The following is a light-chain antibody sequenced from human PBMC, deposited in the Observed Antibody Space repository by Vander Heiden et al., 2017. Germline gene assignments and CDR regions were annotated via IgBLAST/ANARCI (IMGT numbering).Light chain of an antibody. CDR1: QSITIY. J-gene: IGKJ1*01. CDR2: AAS. CDR3: QQGYSTPRT. Sequence: DIQMTQSPSSLSASVGDRVTITCRASQSITIYLNWYQQRPGKAPKLLIYAASNLLSGVPSRFSGSGSGTDFTLTISSLQPEDFATYYCQQGYSTPRTFGQGTKVEIK. V-gene: IGKV1-39*01.